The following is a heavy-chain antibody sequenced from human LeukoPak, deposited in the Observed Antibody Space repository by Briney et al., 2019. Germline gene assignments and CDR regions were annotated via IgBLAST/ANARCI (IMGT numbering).Heavy chain of an antibody. CDR1: GFTFSTYA. J-gene: IGHJ3*02. D-gene: IGHD2-15*01. V-gene: IGHV3-15*01. Sequence: GGSLRLSCAASGFTFSTYAMYWVRQAPGKGLEWVGRIKSKTDGGTTDYAAPVKGRFTISRDDSKNTLYLQMNSLKTEDTAVYYCTTLPAQDIVVVVAATGIDAFDIWGQGTMVTVSS. CDR2: IKSKTDGGTT. CDR3: TTLPAQDIVVVVAATGIDAFDI.